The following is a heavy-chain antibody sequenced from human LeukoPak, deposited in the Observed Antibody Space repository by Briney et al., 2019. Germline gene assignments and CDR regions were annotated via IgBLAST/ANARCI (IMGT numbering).Heavy chain of an antibody. CDR2: IFPSDSDT. CDR1: GYSSTSFW. CDR3: ATVPGY. D-gene: IGHD6-19*01. J-gene: IGHJ4*02. Sequence: GESLKISCRGSGYSSTSFWIGWVRQMPGKGLEWMGIIFPSDSDTRYSPSFQGQVTISADKSITTAYLQWSSLKASDTAMYYCATVPGYWGQGTLVTVSS. V-gene: IGHV5-51*01.